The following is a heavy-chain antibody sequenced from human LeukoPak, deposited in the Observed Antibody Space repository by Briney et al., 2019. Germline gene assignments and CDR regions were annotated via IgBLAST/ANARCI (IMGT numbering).Heavy chain of an antibody. J-gene: IGHJ4*02. CDR2: ISSSSSYI. CDR3: ARDRRYYDSSGYYAFDY. CDR1: GFTFSSYS. Sequence: GALRLSCAASGFTFSSYSMNGVRQAPGKGLEWVSSISSSSSYIYYADSVKGRFTISRDNAKNSLYLQMNSLRAEDTAVYYCARDRRYYDSSGYYAFDYWGQGTLVTVSS. V-gene: IGHV3-21*01. D-gene: IGHD3-22*01.